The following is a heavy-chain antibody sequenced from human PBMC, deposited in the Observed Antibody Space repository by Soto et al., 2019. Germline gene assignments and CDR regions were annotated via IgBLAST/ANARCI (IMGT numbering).Heavy chain of an antibody. V-gene: IGHV3-9*01. CDR2: ISWNSGSI. Sequence: EVQLVESGGGLVQPGRSXRLSCAASGFTFDDYAMHWVRQAPGKGLEWVSGISWNSGSIGYADSVKGRFTISRDNAKNSLYLQMNSLRAEDTALYYCAKDISCSSTSCYGGFDYWGQGTLVTVSS. J-gene: IGHJ4*02. CDR3: AKDISCSSTSCYGGFDY. D-gene: IGHD2-2*01. CDR1: GFTFDDYA.